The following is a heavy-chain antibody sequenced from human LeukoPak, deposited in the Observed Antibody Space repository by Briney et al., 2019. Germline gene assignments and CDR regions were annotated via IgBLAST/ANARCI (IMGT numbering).Heavy chain of an antibody. V-gene: IGHV4-31*03. J-gene: IGHJ5*02. D-gene: IGHD3-22*01. CDR2: IHYNGST. CDR3: ARGGPDSSGYAWFDP. CDR1: GGSINSGGNH. Sequence: SETLSLTCTVSGGSINSGGNHWTWIRQHPEKGLEWIGYIHYNGSTNYNPSLESRVSISVDMSKKSFSLKLTSVTAADTAVYYCARGGPDSSGYAWFDPWGQGTLVTVSS.